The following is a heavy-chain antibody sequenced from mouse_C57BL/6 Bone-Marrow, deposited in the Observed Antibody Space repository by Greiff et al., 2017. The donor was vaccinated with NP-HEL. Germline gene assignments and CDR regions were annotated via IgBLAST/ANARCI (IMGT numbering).Heavy chain of an antibody. CDR2: ISSKSNNYAT. V-gene: IGHV10-1*01. J-gene: IGHJ4*01. CDR3: VRRRRNYYGSSYYYAMDY. Sequence: EVKLVESGGGLVQPKGSLKLSCAASGFSFNTYAMNWVRQAPGKGLEWVARISSKSNNYATYYADSVKDRFTISRDDSESMLYLQMNNLKTEDTAMYYCVRRRRNYYGSSYYYAMDYWGQGTSVTVSS. CDR1: GFSFNTYA. D-gene: IGHD1-1*01.